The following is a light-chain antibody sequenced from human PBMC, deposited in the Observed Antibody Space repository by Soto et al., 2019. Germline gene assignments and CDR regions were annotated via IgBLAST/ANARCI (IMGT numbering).Light chain of an antibody. CDR2: DVS. J-gene: IGLJ1*01. V-gene: IGLV2-14*01. CDR3: SSYTSSSTPRYV. Sequence: QSLLTQPASVSGSPGQSITISCTGTSSDVGGYNYVSWYQQHPGKAPKLMIYDVSNRPSGVSNRFSGSKSGNTASLTISGLQAEDEADYYCSSYTSSSTPRYVFGTGTKLTVL. CDR1: SSDVGGYNY.